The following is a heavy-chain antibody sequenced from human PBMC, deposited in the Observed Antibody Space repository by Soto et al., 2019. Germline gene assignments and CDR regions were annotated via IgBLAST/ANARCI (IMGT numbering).Heavy chain of an antibody. D-gene: IGHD6-13*01. J-gene: IGHJ6*02. Sequence: EVQLVQSGAEVKKPGESLKISCKGSGYSFTTYWIGWVRQMPGKGLEGMVIIYPGDSDTRYSPSFPGKVTISAAKSINTTYRQWSSLKASDTSIDYCARQASAGKNFSAIDVWGQGTMVTVSS. CDR1: GYSFTTYW. V-gene: IGHV5-51*01. CDR3: ARQASAGKNFSAIDV. CDR2: IYPGDSDT.